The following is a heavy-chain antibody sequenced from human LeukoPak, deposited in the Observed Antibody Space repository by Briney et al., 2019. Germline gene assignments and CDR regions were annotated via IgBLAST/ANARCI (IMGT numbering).Heavy chain of an antibody. J-gene: IGHJ3*02. CDR1: GGTFSSYA. V-gene: IGHV1-69*13. Sequence: SVKVSCKASGGTFSSYAISRVRQAPGQGLEWMGGIIPIFGTANYAQKFQGRVTITADESTSTVYMELSSLRSEDTAVYYRARDYGGVARFDIWGQGTMVTVSS. CDR3: ARDYGGVARFDI. CDR2: IIPIFGTA. D-gene: IGHD3-3*01.